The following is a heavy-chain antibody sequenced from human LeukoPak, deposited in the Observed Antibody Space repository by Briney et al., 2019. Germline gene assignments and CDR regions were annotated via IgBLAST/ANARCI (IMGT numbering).Heavy chain of an antibody. D-gene: IGHD3-22*01. Sequence: PGGSLRLSCEASGFTFGTFWMSWVRQAPGKGLEWVANIKQGGSEKNYVDSVKGRFTIARDDAKNSLYLQMNSLRAEDTAVYYCAKSNYDSSGYYDLWGQGTLVTVSS. J-gene: IGHJ5*02. CDR2: IKQGGSEK. CDR3: AKSNYDSSGYYDL. CDR1: GFTFGTFW. V-gene: IGHV3-7*01.